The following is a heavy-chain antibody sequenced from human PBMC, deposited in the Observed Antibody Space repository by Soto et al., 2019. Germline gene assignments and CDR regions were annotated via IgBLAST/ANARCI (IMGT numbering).Heavy chain of an antibody. Sequence: GGSLRLSCAASGSTFSDYYMSWIRQAPGKGLEWVSYISSSSSYTNYADSVKGRFTISRDNAKNSLYLHMNSLRAEDTAVYYCARWDGSSSWYLGGRLYYYGMDVWGQGTTVTVSS. V-gene: IGHV3-11*06. CDR1: GSTFSDYY. D-gene: IGHD6-13*01. J-gene: IGHJ6*02. CDR3: ARWDGSSSWYLGGRLYYYGMDV. CDR2: ISSSSSYT.